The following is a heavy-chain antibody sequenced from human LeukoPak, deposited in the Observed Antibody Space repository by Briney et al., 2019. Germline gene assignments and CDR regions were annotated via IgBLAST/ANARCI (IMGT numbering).Heavy chain of an antibody. Sequence: SQTLSLTCTVSGGSISGGGYYWSWIRQHPGKGLEWIGYSCYSGSTYYNPSLKSRVTISVDTSKNQFSLKLSSVTAADTAVYYCARGGRRLAQEYYFDYWGQGPLVTVSS. J-gene: IGHJ4*02. CDR3: ARGGRRLAQEYYFDY. CDR1: GGSISGGGYY. V-gene: IGHV4-30-4*08. CDR2: SCYSGST. D-gene: IGHD5-24*01.